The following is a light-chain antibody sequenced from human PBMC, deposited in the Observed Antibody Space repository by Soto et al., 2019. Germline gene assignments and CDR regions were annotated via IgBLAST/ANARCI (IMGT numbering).Light chain of an antibody. J-gene: IGLJ3*02. Sequence: QSVLTQPPSASGTPGQRVTISCSGGSPNIGVTSVSWYYHLPGTAPKLLIFNTNQRPSGVPDRFSGSKSGTSASLAISGLQSEDEADYYCAAWDDSLTGHWVFGGGTKVTVL. CDR3: AAWDDSLTGHWV. CDR2: NTN. CDR1: SPNIGVTS. V-gene: IGLV1-44*01.